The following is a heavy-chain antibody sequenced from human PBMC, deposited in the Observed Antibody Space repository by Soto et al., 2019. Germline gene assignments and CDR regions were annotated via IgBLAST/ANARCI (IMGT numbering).Heavy chain of an antibody. J-gene: IGHJ4*02. V-gene: IGHV3-30-3*01. Sequence: QVQLVESGGGVVQPGRSLRLSCAASGFTFSSYAMHWVRQAPGKGLEWVAVISYDGSNKYYADSVKGRFTISRDNSKNTLYLQMNSLRAEDTAVYYCARDHDYGSGSYYKAFGYWGQGSLVTVSS. D-gene: IGHD3-10*01. CDR1: GFTFSSYA. CDR2: ISYDGSNK. CDR3: ARDHDYGSGSYYKAFGY.